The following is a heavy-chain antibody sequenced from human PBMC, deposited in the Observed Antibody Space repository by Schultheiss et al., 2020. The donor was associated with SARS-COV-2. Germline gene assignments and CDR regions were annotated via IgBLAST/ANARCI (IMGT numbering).Heavy chain of an antibody. CDR3: VSELELRRVDY. J-gene: IGHJ4*02. CDR2: INPSGGST. V-gene: IGHV1-46*01. D-gene: IGHD1-7*01. CDR1: GYTFTSYY. Sequence: ASVKVSCKASGYTFTSYYMHWVRQAPGQGLEWMGIINPSGGSTSYAQKFQGRVTMTRDTSTSTVYMELSSLRSEDTAVYYCVSELELRRVDYWGQGTLVTVSS.